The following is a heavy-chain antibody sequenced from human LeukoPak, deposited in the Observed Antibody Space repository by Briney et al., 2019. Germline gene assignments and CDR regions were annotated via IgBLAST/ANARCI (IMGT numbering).Heavy chain of an antibody. CDR3: ARAGTGYYDYYYMDV. V-gene: IGHV4-59*01. J-gene: IGHJ6*03. D-gene: IGHD6-13*01. Sequence: SETLSLTCTVSGGSISSYYWSWIRQPPGKGLEWIGYIYYSGSTNYNPSLKSRVTISVDTSKNQFSLKLSSVTAADTAVYYCARAGTGYYDYYYMDVWGKGTTVTVSS. CDR1: GGSISSYY. CDR2: IYYSGST.